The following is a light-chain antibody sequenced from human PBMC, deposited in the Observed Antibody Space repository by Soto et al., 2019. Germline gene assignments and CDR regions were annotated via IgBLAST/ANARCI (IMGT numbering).Light chain of an antibody. CDR3: QSYDSSLSASV. CDR1: SSNIGAGYD. CDR2: SNN. J-gene: IGLJ7*01. Sequence: QPVLTQPPSVSGAPGQKITISCTGSSSNIGAGYDVHWYQQVPGTAPKLLIYSNNNRPSGVPDRFSGSKSGTSASLAITGLQAEDEADYYCQSYDSSLSASVFGGGTQLTVL. V-gene: IGLV1-40*01.